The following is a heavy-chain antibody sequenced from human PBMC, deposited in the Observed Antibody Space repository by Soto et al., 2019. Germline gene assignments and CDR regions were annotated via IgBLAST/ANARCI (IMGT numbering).Heavy chain of an antibody. CDR1: GYSFTSYW. V-gene: IGHV5-51*01. CDR2: IYPGDSDT. CDR3: ARLGGSSEPYYYYYGMDV. J-gene: IGHJ6*02. Sequence: GESLKISCKGSGYSFTSYWIGWVRQMPGKGLEWMGIIYPGDSDTRYSPSFQGQVTISADKSISTAYLQWSSLKASDTAMYYCARLGGSSEPYYYYYGMDVWGQGTTVTVSS. D-gene: IGHD2-15*01.